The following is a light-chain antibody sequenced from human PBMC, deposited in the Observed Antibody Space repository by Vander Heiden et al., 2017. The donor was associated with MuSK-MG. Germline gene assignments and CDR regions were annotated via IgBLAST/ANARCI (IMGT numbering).Light chain of an antibody. J-gene: IGKJ4*01. V-gene: IGKV1-5*03. CDR1: QSIGSW. Sequence: DIQMTQSPSTLSASVGDRVTITCRASQSIGSWLAWYQQKPGKSPKLLIYKASTLESGVPSRFSGSGYGTEFTLTISCLQPDDFAPYYCQQLSNNTSLSFGGGTKVEIK. CDR2: KAS. CDR3: QQLSNNTSLS.